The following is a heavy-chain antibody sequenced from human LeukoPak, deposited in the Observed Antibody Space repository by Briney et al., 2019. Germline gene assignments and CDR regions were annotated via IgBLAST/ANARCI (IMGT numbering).Heavy chain of an antibody. Sequence: GGSLRLSCAASGFTFSSYGMHWVRQAPGKGLEWVAFIRYDGSNKYYADSVKGRFTISRDNSKNTLYLQMNSLRAEDTAVYYCAKDGSSSSHRGSLDYWGQGTLVTVSS. CDR3: AKDGSSSSHRGSLDY. CDR1: GFTFSSYG. D-gene: IGHD6-6*01. V-gene: IGHV3-30*02. CDR2: IRYDGSNK. J-gene: IGHJ4*02.